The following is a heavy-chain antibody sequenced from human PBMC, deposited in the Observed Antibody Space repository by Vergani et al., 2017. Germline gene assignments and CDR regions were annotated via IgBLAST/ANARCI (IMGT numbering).Heavy chain of an antibody. Sequence: QVHLVQSGAAVKKPGASAKVSCTASGYIFKNYYMHWLRLAPGQGFQWMGVVNFVTGAPTSPQKFEGRITMTRDTSTATFYMDLSSLKYKDTAIYYCARSIGYCTSGSCRPYYFDLWGQGTLVTVSS. D-gene: IGHD2-15*01. J-gene: IGHJ4*02. CDR3: ARSIGYCTSGSCRPYYFDL. CDR2: VNFVTGAP. V-gene: IGHV1-46*02. CDR1: GYIFKNYY.